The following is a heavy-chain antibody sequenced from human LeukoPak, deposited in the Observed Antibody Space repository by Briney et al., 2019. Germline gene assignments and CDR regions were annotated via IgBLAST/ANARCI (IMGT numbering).Heavy chain of an antibody. CDR2: INHSGST. V-gene: IGHV4-34*01. CDR1: GGSFSGYY. D-gene: IGHD4-17*01. J-gene: IGHJ6*02. CDR3: ARQRDYYYYYGLDV. Sequence: SETLSLTCAVYGGSFSGYYWSWIRQPPGKGLEWIGEINHSGSTNYNPSLESRVTISVDTSKNQFSLKLSSVTAADTAVYYCARQRDYYYYYGLDVWGQGTTVTVSS.